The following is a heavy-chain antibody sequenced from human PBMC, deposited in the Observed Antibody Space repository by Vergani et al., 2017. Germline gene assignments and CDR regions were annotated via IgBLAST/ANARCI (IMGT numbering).Heavy chain of an antibody. D-gene: IGHD2-21*02. J-gene: IGHJ6*02. CDR1: GGTFSSYT. Sequence: QVQLVESGGGVVQPGFSVKVSCKASGGTFSSYTISWVRQAPGQGLEWMGRIIPVLGKTKYAQDFQGRLTITADTSTSTAYMELTSLRSQDTAVYYCARDPRGYGGDPEDYYYGMDVWGQGNTVTVSS. CDR2: IIPVLGKT. V-gene: IGHV1-69*09. CDR3: ARDPRGYGGDPEDYYYGMDV.